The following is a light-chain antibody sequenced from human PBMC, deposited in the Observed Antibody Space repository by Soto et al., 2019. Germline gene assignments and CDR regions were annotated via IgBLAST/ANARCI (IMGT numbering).Light chain of an antibody. Sequence: LTQPASVSGSPGQSITISCTGTSRDVGRYNLVSWYQQHPGKAPKLMIYEVTKRPSGVSHRFSGSRSGTTASLTISGLQTEDEADYYCCSYAGIYVFGSEPQVTV. J-gene: IGLJ1*01. V-gene: IGLV2-23*02. CDR3: CSYAGIYV. CDR2: EVT. CDR1: SRDVGRYNL.